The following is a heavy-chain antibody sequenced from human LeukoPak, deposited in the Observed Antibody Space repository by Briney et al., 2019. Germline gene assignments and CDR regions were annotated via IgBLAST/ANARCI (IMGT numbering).Heavy chain of an antibody. CDR3: ANEPPSRDGYNMFHY. V-gene: IGHV3-33*06. D-gene: IGHD5-24*01. CDR1: GFTFSNYG. J-gene: IGHJ4*02. Sequence: GRSLRLSCAASGFTFSNYGMHWVRQAPGKGLEWVAVIWYDGSNKYYADSVKGRFTISRDNSKNTLYLQMNSLRSEDTAVYCCANEPPSRDGYNMFHYWGQGTLVTVSS. CDR2: IWYDGSNK.